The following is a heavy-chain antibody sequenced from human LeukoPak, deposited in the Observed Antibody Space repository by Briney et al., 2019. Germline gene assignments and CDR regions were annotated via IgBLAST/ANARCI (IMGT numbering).Heavy chain of an antibody. Sequence: GGSLRLSCAASGFTFSSYAMSWVRQAPGKGLEWVSAISGSGGSTYYADSVKGRFTISRDNGKNSLYLQMNSLRAEDTAVYYCARPRYCSGGSCYVDYWGQGTLVTVSS. CDR1: GFTFSSYA. V-gene: IGHV3-23*01. J-gene: IGHJ4*02. CDR3: ARPRYCSGGSCYVDY. D-gene: IGHD2-15*01. CDR2: ISGSGGST.